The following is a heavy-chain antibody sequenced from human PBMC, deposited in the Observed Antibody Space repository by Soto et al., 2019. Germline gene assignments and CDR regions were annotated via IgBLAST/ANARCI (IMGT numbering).Heavy chain of an antibody. CDR1: GFIFSNYG. CDR3: ASSVGPYDY. CDR2: IWTDGSNK. J-gene: IGHJ4*02. D-gene: IGHD1-26*01. Sequence: QVQLVESGGGVVQPGRSLRLSCAASGFIFSNYGIHWVRQAPGKGMVWVEVIWTDGSNKYYADSVKGRFNISRDNSRNILWMKMSSLRADETAIYYGASSVGPYDYWGQGTLVTVSS. V-gene: IGHV3-33*01.